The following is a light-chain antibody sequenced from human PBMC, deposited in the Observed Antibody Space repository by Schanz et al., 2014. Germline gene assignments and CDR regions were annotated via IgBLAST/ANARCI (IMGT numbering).Light chain of an antibody. CDR1: SSDVGGYNY. CDR3: CSYAGSYTLL. CDR2: DVS. Sequence: QSALTQPRSVSGSPGQSVTISCTGTSSDVGGYNYVSWYQQHPGKAPKLMIYDVSNRPSGVSNRFSGSKSGNTASLTISGLQAEDEADYYCCSYAGSYTLLFGGGTKLTVL. J-gene: IGLJ2*01. V-gene: IGLV2-11*01.